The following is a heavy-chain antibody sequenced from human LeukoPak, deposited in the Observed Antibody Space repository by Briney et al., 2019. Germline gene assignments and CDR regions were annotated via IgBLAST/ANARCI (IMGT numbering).Heavy chain of an antibody. J-gene: IGHJ3*02. D-gene: IGHD3-10*01. CDR3: ARHVRSITMVRGVMGVAFDI. V-gene: IGHV4-59*08. CDR2: IYYSGST. CDR1: GGSISSYY. Sequence: PSETLSLTCTVSGGSISSYYWSWIRQPPGKGLEWIGYIYYSGSTNYNPSLKSRVTISVDTSKNQFSLKLSSVTAADTAVYYCARHVRSITMVRGVMGVAFDIWGQGTMVTVSS.